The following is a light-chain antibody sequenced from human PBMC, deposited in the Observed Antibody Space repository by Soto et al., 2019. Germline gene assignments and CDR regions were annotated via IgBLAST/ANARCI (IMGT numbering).Light chain of an antibody. V-gene: IGKV1-39*01. Sequence: DIQMTQSPSSLSASVGDRVTITCRASQSITIYLNWYQQQPGKAPRLLIYGASTLQTGVPSRFSGSGSMTDFTLTISDLQPEDFATSYCQQTYTAPRTFGQGTKVDI. CDR1: QSITIY. CDR2: GAS. CDR3: QQTYTAPRT. J-gene: IGKJ1*01.